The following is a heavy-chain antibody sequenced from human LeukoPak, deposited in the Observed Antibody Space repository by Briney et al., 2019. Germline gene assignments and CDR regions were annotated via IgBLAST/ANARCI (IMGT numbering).Heavy chain of an antibody. V-gene: IGHV5-51*01. CDR2: IYPGDSDT. J-gene: IGHJ4*02. D-gene: IGHD3-10*01. CDR3: ARYNYYGSGSYYKDPPYYFDY. CDR1: GYSFTSYW. Sequence: GESLKISCKGSGYSFTSYWIGWVRQMPGKGLEWMGIIYPGDSDTRYSPSFQGQVTIPADKSISTAYLQWSSLKASDTAMYYCARYNYYGSGSYYKDPPYYFDYWGQGTLVTVSS.